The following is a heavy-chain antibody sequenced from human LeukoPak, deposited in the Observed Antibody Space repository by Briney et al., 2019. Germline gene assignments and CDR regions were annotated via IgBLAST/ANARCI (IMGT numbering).Heavy chain of an antibody. D-gene: IGHD2-15*01. CDR1: SGSFSGYY. CDR3: ARTSLDCSGGGGSPAFDY. J-gene: IGHJ4*02. Sequence: SETLSLTCAVYSGSFSGYYWSWVRQSPGKGLEWIGEINHGGSTNYNPSLKSRVTISVDTSKTQFSLRLSSVTAADTAVYYCARTSLDCSGGGGSPAFDYWGPGTLVTVSS. CDR2: INHGGST. V-gene: IGHV4-34*01.